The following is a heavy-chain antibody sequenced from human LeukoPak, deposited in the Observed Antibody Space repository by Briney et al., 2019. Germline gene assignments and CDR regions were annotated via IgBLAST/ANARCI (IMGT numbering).Heavy chain of an antibody. D-gene: IGHD6-19*01. V-gene: IGHV3-13*04. Sequence: GGSLRLSCAASGFTFSSYDMHWVRQPTGKGLEWVSAIGSVGDKYYVDSVKGRFTISRENAKNSLYLQMNSLRAGDTAVYYCARGGITVAGTFDLWGRGTLVTVCS. CDR2: IGSVGDK. CDR1: GFTFSSYD. CDR3: ARGGITVAGTFDL. J-gene: IGHJ2*01.